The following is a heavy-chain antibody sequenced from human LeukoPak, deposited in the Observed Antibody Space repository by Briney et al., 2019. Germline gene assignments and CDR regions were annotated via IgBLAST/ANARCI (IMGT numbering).Heavy chain of an antibody. CDR3: ARGGDYSNYYYYMDV. CDR2: IYTSGST. J-gene: IGHJ6*03. Sequence: PSETLSLTCTVSGGSISSYYWSWIRQPAGKGLEWIGRIYTSGSTYYNASLRSRVTTSVDTSKNQFSLKLSSVTAADTAVYYCARGGDYSNYYYYMDVWGKGTTVTVSS. V-gene: IGHV4-4*07. D-gene: IGHD4-11*01. CDR1: GGSISSYY.